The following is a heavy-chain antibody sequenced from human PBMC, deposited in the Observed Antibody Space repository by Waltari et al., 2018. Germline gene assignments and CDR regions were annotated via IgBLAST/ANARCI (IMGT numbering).Heavy chain of an antibody. CDR2: RRDKAHDYST. V-gene: IGHV3-72*01. CDR1: GFSLSDHY. Sequence: EVQLVESGGGLVQPGGSLRLSCAASGFSLSDHYIDWIRQAPGKGLGSVGRRRDKAHDYSTEYAASLKGRFTISGEDSEDSLFLHMRGLNTDDTAVYFCARRYGSVYHFDLWGQGTLVIVSS. D-gene: IGHD6-25*01. CDR3: ARRYGSVYHFDL. J-gene: IGHJ4*02.